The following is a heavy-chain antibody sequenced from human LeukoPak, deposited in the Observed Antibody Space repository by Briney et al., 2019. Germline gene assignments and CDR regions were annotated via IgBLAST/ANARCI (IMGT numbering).Heavy chain of an antibody. V-gene: IGHV3-23*01. Sequence: GGSRRLSCAASGFTLSSYAMSWVRQAPGKGLELVSAINDSGDTAYSADSVKGGFTISRANFKNTLYLQMNSLRAEDTAVYYCANLAVAGTVENYYYGMDVWGQGTTVTVSS. CDR3: ANLAVAGTVENYYYGMDV. J-gene: IGHJ6*02. CDR2: INDSGDTA. D-gene: IGHD6-19*01. CDR1: GFTLSSYA.